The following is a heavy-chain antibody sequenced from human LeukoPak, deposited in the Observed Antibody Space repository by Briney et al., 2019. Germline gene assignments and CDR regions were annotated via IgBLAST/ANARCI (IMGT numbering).Heavy chain of an antibody. J-gene: IGHJ4*02. Sequence: RTYYRSKWHSGYAVSVKSRIIIKADTSRTHFSLQLDSVTPEDTAVYYCARDTAAGGSDFDYWGQGTLVTVSS. V-gene: IGHV6-1*01. CDR3: ARDTAAGGSDFDY. CDR2: TYYRSKWHS. D-gene: IGHD6-13*01.